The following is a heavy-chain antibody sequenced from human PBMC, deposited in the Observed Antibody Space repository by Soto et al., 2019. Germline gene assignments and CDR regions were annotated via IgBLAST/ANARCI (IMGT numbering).Heavy chain of an antibody. D-gene: IGHD3-22*01. Sequence: SVKVSCKSSGGTFNSFAFSWVRQAPGEGLEWMGGLIVILGSTNYAQKFEGRVTITADEASSTAYMEVSDLRSEDTALYFCASGYYDSSGYSIDYWCQGTQVTVSS. J-gene: IGHJ4*02. V-gene: IGHV1-69*13. CDR1: GGTFNSFA. CDR2: LIVILGST. CDR3: ASGYYDSSGYSIDY.